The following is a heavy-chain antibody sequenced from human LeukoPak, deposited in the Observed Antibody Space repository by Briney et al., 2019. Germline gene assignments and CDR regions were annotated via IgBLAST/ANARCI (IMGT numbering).Heavy chain of an antibody. Sequence: SQTLSLTCAISGDSVSSNSAAWNWIRQSPSRGLEWLGRTYYRSKWYNDYAVSVKSRITINPDTSKYQFSLQLNSVTPEDTAVYYCARGPHHSFAANWFDPWGQGTLVTVSS. V-gene: IGHV6-1*01. CDR3: ARGPHHSFAANWFDP. D-gene: IGHD2-21*01. J-gene: IGHJ5*02. CDR2: TYYRSKWYN. CDR1: GDSVSSNSAA.